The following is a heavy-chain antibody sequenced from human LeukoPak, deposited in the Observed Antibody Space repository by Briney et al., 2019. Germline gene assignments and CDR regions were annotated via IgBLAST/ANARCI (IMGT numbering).Heavy chain of an antibody. V-gene: IGHV3-21*01. CDR1: GFTFSSYS. J-gene: IGHJ4*02. CDR2: ISSSSSYI. D-gene: IGHD4/OR15-4a*01. CDR3: ARGGASSPVGY. Sequence: GGSLRLSCAASGFTFSSYSMNWVRQAPGKGLEWVSSISSSSSYIYYADSVKGRFTISRDNAKNSLYLQMNSLRAEDTAVYYCARGGASSPVGYWGQGTLVTVSS.